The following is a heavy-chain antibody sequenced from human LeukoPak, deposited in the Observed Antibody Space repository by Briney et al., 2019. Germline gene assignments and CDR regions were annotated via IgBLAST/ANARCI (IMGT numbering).Heavy chain of an antibody. Sequence: GGSLRLPCAASGFTFSSYSMNWVRQAPGKGLEWVSSISSSSSYIYYADSVKGRFTISRDNAKNSLYLQMNSLRAEDTAVYYCARSENYDYVWGSSGFDPWGQGTLVTVSS. CDR2: ISSSSSYI. V-gene: IGHV3-21*01. D-gene: IGHD3-16*01. J-gene: IGHJ5*02. CDR1: GFTFSSYS. CDR3: ARSENYDYVWGSSGFDP.